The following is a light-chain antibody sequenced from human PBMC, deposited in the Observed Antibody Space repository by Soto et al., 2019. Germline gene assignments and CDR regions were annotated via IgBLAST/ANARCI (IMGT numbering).Light chain of an antibody. J-gene: IGLJ2*01. CDR3: CSYTSSSTLVV. V-gene: IGLV2-14*01. CDR1: SSDVGGYNY. CDR2: DVT. Sequence: QSALTQPASVSGSPGQSITISCTGTSSDVGGYNYVSWYQQHPGKAPKLMIYDVTTRPSGVSNRFSGSKSGNTASLTISGVQAEDEADYYCCSYTSSSTLVVFGGGTKLTVL.